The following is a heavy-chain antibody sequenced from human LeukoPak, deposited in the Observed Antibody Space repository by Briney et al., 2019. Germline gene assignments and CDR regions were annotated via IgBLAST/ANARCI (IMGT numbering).Heavy chain of an antibody. J-gene: IGHJ4*02. D-gene: IGHD3-22*01. Sequence: SETLSLTCTVSGGSISSYQWSWIRQPPGKGLEWIGNIYYSGSANYNPSLKSRVTISVDTSKNQFSLRLRSVTAADTAVYYCARVTGYMIEDYFDYWGQGTLVTVSS. CDR1: GGSISSYQ. V-gene: IGHV4-59*01. CDR3: ARVTGYMIEDYFDY. CDR2: IYYSGSA.